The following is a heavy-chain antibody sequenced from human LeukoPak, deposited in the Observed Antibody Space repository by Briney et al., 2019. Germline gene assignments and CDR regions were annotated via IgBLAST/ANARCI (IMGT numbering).Heavy chain of an antibody. V-gene: IGHV3-7*03. Sequence: GGSLRLSCAASGFTFSSYWMSWARQAPGKGLEWVANIKQDGSEKYYVDSVKGRFTISRDNSKNTLYLQMNSLRAEDTAVYYCAKGGDSSGWYWNSGNYFDYWGQGTLVTVSS. CDR1: GFTFSSYW. J-gene: IGHJ4*02. CDR3: AKGGDSSGWYWNSGNYFDY. D-gene: IGHD6-19*01. CDR2: IKQDGSEK.